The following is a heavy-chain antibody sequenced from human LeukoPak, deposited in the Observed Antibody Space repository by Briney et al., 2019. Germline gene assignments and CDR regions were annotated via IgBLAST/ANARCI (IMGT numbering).Heavy chain of an antibody. D-gene: IGHD2-2*01. CDR2: ISYDGSNK. J-gene: IGHJ6*02. V-gene: IGHV3-30-3*01. Sequence: GGSLGLSCAASGFTFSSYAMRWVRQAPGKGLEWVAVISYDGSNKYYADSVKGRFTISRDNSKNTLYLQMNSLRAEDTAVYYCARVRGDIVVVPAGLYGMDVWGQGTTVTVSS. CDR1: GFTFSSYA. CDR3: ARVRGDIVVVPAGLYGMDV.